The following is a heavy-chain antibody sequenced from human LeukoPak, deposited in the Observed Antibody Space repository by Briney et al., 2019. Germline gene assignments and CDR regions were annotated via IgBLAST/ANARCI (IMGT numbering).Heavy chain of an antibody. J-gene: IGHJ3*02. V-gene: IGHV2-5*02. CDR3: AHRRGVDGTVAHDAFDI. CDR1: GFSLSTSGVG. Sequence: SGPTLVQPTQALTLTCTFSGFSLSTSGVGVGWIRQPPGKALEWLALIYWDDDKRYSPSLKSRLTVTKDTSKNQVVLTMTNMDPVDTATYFCAHRRGVDGTVAHDAFDIWGQGTMVTVSS. CDR2: IYWDDDK. D-gene: IGHD2-8*02.